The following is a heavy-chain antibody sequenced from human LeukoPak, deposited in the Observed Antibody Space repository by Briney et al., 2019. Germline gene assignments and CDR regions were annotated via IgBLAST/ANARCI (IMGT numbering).Heavy chain of an antibody. V-gene: IGHV3-48*01. CDR1: GFTFSSYS. D-gene: IGHD3-10*01. Sequence: PGGSLRLSCAASGFTFSSYSMNWVRQAPGKGLEWVSYISGSSSTRYYADSVKGRFTISRDNAKNSLYLQMNSLRAEDTAVYYCASTLMARDYWGQGTLVTVSS. CDR3: ASTLMARDY. CDR2: ISGSSSTR. J-gene: IGHJ4*02.